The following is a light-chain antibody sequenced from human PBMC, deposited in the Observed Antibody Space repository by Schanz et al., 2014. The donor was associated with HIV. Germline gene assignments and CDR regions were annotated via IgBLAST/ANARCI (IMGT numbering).Light chain of an antibody. CDR3: SSYAGSYFFWV. CDR2: SNN. J-gene: IGLJ3*02. Sequence: QSVLTQPPSTSGPPGQRVIISCSGSTSNIGSNTVNWYQQLPRTAPKLLIYSNNQRPSGVPDRFSGSKSDTSASLAITGLQAEDEANYYCSSYAGSYFFWVFGGGTKLTVL. CDR1: TSNIGSNT. V-gene: IGLV1-44*01.